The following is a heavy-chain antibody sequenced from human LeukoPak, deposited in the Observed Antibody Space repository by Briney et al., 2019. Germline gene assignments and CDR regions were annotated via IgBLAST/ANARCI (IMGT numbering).Heavy chain of an antibody. CDR2: IKHDGSEI. CDR3: GRDMDV. CDR1: GFTFSSSW. J-gene: IGHJ6*02. Sequence: PGGSLRLSCAASGFTFSSSWMSWVRQAPGKGLEWVANIKHDGSEIYYVDSVKGRFTISRDNGKNSLYLQMNSLRAEDTAVYYCGRDMDVWGQGTTVTVSS. V-gene: IGHV3-7*04.